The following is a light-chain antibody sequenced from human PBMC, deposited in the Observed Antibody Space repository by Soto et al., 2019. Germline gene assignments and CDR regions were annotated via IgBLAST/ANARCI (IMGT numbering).Light chain of an antibody. CDR2: GAS. J-gene: IGKJ5*01. V-gene: IGKV1-9*01. Sequence: IQLTQSPSSLSASVGDRVTLTCRASQGITSYLAWYQQKPGKAPELLIYGASTLQSGVPSRFSGSGSGTDFTLTISSPQPEDFATYYCQQPNDYPITFGQGTRLEIK. CDR3: QQPNDYPIT. CDR1: QGITSY.